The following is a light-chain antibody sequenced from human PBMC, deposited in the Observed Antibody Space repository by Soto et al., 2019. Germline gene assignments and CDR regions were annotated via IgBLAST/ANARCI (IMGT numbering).Light chain of an antibody. CDR1: QRVSSTY. CDR3: QQYYRYPWT. Sequence: EVVLTQSPDTLSLFPGERATLSCRASQRVSSTYFAWYRQKPGQPPSLLIYGASNRATGVPDRFSGSGSGTDFTLTISRLEPDDFAVYYCQQYYRYPWTFGQGTQVEIK. CDR2: GAS. V-gene: IGKV3-20*01. J-gene: IGKJ1*01.